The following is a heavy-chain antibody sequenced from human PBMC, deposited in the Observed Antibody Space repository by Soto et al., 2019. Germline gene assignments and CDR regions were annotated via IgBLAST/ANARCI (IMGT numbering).Heavy chain of an antibody. CDR2: IIPIFGTA. Sequence: QVQLVQSGAEVKKPGSSVKVSCKASGGTFSSYAISWVRQAPGQGLEWMGGIIPIFGTANYAQKFQGRVTIPTDESTSPAYMELSSLKSEDTAVYDCAVEVGYCSRTSCFWRERYYYGMDVWGQGTTVTVSS. V-gene: IGHV1-69*01. CDR3: AVEVGYCSRTSCFWRERYYYGMDV. J-gene: IGHJ6*02. D-gene: IGHD2-2*01. CDR1: GGTFSSYA.